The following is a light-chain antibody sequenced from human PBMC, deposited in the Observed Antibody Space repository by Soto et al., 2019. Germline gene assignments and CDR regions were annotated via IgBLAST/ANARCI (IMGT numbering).Light chain of an antibody. CDR3: QQYSSYSLT. J-gene: IGKJ1*01. Sequence: DIQMTQSPSTLSASVGDGVTITCRASQSVTTWLAWYLQKPGKAPKLLIYGASSLQSGVPSRFTGSGSGTEFTLTISSLQPDDFATYYCQQYSSYSLTFGQGTKVDIK. CDR2: GAS. V-gene: IGKV1-5*01. CDR1: QSVTTW.